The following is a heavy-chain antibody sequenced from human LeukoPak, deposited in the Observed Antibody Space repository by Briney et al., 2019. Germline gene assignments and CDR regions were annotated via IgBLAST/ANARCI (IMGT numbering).Heavy chain of an antibody. D-gene: IGHD6-19*01. CDR2: INSRGSTI. Sequence: GGSLRLSCAASGFTFSSYTMNWLRQAPGKGLEYVSYINSRGSTISYADSVRGRFTISRDNAKNSLYLQMNSLRAEDTAVYYCARALIPGIVVAAYFDYWGQGTLVTVSS. CDR1: GFTFSSYT. CDR3: ARALIPGIVVAAYFDY. V-gene: IGHV3-48*04. J-gene: IGHJ4*02.